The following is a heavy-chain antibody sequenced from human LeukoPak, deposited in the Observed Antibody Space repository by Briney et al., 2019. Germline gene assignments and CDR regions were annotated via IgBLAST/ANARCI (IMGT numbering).Heavy chain of an antibody. CDR3: ARGDGYNSLGYFDY. CDR1: GFTFSSYG. J-gene: IGHJ4*02. V-gene: IGHV3-30*02. Sequence: GGSLRLSCAASGFTFSSYGMHWVRQAPGKGLEWVAFIRYDGSNKYYADSVKGRFTISRDNAKNSLFLQMNSLRAEDTAVYYCARGDGYNSLGYFDYWGQGTLVPVAS. D-gene: IGHD5-24*01. CDR2: IRYDGSNK.